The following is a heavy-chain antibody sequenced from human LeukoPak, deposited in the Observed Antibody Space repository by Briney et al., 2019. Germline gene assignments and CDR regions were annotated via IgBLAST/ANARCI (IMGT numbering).Heavy chain of an antibody. Sequence: PGGSLRLSCAASGFTFSSYGMHWVRQAPGKGLEWVAVISYDGSNKYYADSVKGRFTISRDNSKNTLYLQMNSLRAEDTAVYYCAKDIAVAGDYYFDYWGQGTLVTVSS. J-gene: IGHJ4*02. CDR2: ISYDGSNK. CDR1: GFTFSSYG. D-gene: IGHD6-19*01. V-gene: IGHV3-30*18. CDR3: AKDIAVAGDYYFDY.